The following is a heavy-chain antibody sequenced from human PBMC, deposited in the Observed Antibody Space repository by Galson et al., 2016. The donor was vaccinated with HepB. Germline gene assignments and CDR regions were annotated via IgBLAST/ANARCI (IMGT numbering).Heavy chain of an antibody. Sequence: SLRLSCAASGFTFSDYWMTWFRQAPGEGLEWVANINEGGGNQYYVDSVKGRFTISRDNARNSLYLQMNSLRVEDTAVYYCARPDLSNTWYYFNFWGQGTLVTVSS. CDR2: INEGGGNQ. CDR3: ARPDLSNTWYYFNF. CDR1: GFTFSDYW. V-gene: IGHV3-7*03. J-gene: IGHJ4*02. D-gene: IGHD6-13*01.